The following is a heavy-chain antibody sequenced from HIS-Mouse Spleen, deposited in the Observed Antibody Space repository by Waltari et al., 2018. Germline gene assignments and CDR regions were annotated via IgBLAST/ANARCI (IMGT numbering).Heavy chain of an antibody. J-gene: IGHJ3*02. V-gene: IGHV4-38-2*02. D-gene: IGHD6-6*01. CDR1: GYSISSGYY. CDR2: IYHSGST. Sequence: QVQLQESGPGLVKPSETLSLTCTVSGYSISSGYYWGWIRQHPGKGLEWIGSIYHSGSTYYNPSLKSRVTISVDTSKNQFSLKLSSVTAADTAVYYCARDPGYSSSSNAFDIWGQGTMVTVSS. CDR3: ARDPGYSSSSNAFDI.